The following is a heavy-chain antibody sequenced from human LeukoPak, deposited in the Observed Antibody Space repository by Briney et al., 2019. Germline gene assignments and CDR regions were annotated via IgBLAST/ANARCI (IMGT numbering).Heavy chain of an antibody. D-gene: IGHD5-18*01. CDR2: IDPSDSYT. CDR1: GHSFTSYW. Sequence: GESLKISCKGSGHSFTSYWISWVRQMPGKGLEWMGRIDPSDSYTNYSPSFQGHVTISADKSISTAYLQWSSLKASDTAMYYCARQVDAAQYWFDYWGQGTLVTVSS. V-gene: IGHV5-10-1*01. J-gene: IGHJ4*02. CDR3: ARQVDAAQYWFDY.